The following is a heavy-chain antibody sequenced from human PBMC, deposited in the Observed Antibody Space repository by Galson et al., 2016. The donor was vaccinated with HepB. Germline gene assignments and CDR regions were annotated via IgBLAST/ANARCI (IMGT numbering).Heavy chain of an antibody. J-gene: IGHJ3*02. CDR3: ARSTKMTTIIVLIAGGAFDI. Sequence: VKVSCKASGYPFSNYATHWLRQAPGQSLEWMGWINAGGGGTKYSQKFQGRLSITRDTSANIAYMELSGLRFEDTAVYFCARSTKMTTIIVLIAGGAFDIWGQGTVVTVSS. CDR2: INAGGGGT. D-gene: IGHD2/OR15-2a*01. CDR1: GYPFSNYA. V-gene: IGHV1-3*01.